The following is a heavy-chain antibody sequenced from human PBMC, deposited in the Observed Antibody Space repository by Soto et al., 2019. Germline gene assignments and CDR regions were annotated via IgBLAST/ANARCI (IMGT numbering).Heavy chain of an antibody. J-gene: IGHJ5*02. V-gene: IGHV1-8*01. Sequence: QVQLVQSGAEVKKPGASVKVSCKASGYTFTSYDINWVRQATGQGLEWMGWMNPNSGNTGYAQKFQRRVTMTRNTSISTAYMELSSLRSEDTAVYYCARGGSLLWFGGNWFDPWGQGTLVTVSS. CDR3: ARGGSLLWFGGNWFDP. CDR2: MNPNSGNT. D-gene: IGHD3-10*01. CDR1: GYTFTSYD.